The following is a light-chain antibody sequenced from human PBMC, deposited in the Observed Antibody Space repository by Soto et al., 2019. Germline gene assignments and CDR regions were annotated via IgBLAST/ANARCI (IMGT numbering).Light chain of an antibody. V-gene: IGKV3-20*01. CDR3: HQYDTIAQP. Sequence: EIVLTQSPGTLSLSPGERATLSCRASQSVRNSLLAWYQQKPGQPPRLLIYDASTRATATPERFSGSGSGTDFTLTISRLEPEDFAVYYCHQYDTIAQPFGPGSKVDIX. CDR2: DAS. J-gene: IGKJ1*01. CDR1: QSVRNSL.